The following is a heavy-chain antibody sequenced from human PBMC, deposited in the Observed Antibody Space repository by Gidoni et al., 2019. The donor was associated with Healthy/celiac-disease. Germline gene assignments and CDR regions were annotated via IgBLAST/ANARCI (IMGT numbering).Heavy chain of an antibody. CDR2: IYYSGST. J-gene: IGHJ5*02. CDR1: GGSISSRSYS. D-gene: IGHD3-22*01. V-gene: IGHV4-39*01. CDR3: ARSEGWGYLSRLSPQPNWFDP. Sequence: QLQLQESGPGLVKPSETLSLTCTVSGGSISSRSYSWGWIRQPPGKGLEWIGSIYYSGSTYYNPSLKSRVTISVDTSKNQFSLKLSSVTAADTAVYYCARSEGWGYLSRLSPQPNWFDPWGQGTLVTVSS.